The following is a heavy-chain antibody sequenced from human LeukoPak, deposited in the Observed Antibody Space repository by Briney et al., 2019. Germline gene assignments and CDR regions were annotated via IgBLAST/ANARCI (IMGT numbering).Heavy chain of an antibody. Sequence: GGSLRLSCAASGFTFSSYSMNWVRQAPGKGLEWVSSISSSSSYIYYADSVKGRFTISRDNAKNSLYLQMNSLRAEDTAVYYCAREPTYYYGSGSYDLRDYWGQGTLVTVSS. D-gene: IGHD3-10*01. CDR2: ISSSSSYI. CDR3: AREPTYYYGSGSYDLRDY. J-gene: IGHJ4*02. CDR1: GFTFSSYS. V-gene: IGHV3-21*01.